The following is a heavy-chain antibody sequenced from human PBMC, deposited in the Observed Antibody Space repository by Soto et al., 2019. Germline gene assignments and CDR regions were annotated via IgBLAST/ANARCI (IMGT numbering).Heavy chain of an antibody. D-gene: IGHD6-6*01. CDR1: GGSISSGDYY. CDR2: IYHSGST. V-gene: IGHV4-30-4*01. J-gene: IGHJ5*02. Sequence: QVQLQESGPGLVKPSQTLSLTCTVSGGSISSGDYYWSWIRQPPGKGLEWIGYIYHSGSTYYNPSLKRRVTMSVNTSKNQFSLKLSSVTAADTAVYYCARERPDGARLDPWGQGTLVTVSS. CDR3: ARERPDGARLDP.